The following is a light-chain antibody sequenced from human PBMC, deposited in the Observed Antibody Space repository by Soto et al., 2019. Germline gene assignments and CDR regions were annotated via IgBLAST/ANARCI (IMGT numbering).Light chain of an antibody. CDR2: NNN. Sequence: QSVLTQPPSASGTPGQRVTISCSGSSSNIGSNYVYWYRQLPGTAPKLLIYNNNQQPSGVPDRFSGSKSGTSASLAISGLRSEDEADYYCATWDDSLSGVVFGGGTKVTVL. V-gene: IGLV1-47*02. CDR1: SSNIGSNY. J-gene: IGLJ2*01. CDR3: ATWDDSLSGVV.